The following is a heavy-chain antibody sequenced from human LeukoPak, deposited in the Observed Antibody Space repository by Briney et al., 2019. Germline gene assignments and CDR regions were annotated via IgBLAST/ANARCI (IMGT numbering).Heavy chain of an antibody. V-gene: IGHV3-11*05. D-gene: IGHD3-10*01. CDR2: ISSSRNYT. Sequence: GGSLRLSCAASGFTFRDYYMSWIRQAPGKGLEWVSYISSSRNYTNYADSVKGRFTISRDNSKNMLYLQMNSLRVEDTAVYHCARGATYGSGKFFDYWGQGTLVTVSS. J-gene: IGHJ4*02. CDR3: ARGATYGSGKFFDY. CDR1: GFTFRDYY.